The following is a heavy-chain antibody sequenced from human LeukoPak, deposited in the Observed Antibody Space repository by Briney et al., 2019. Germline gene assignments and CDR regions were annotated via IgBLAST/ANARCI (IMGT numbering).Heavy chain of an antibody. Sequence: GGSLRLSCAASGFTFSNHAMSWVRQAPGKGLEWVSSISSSSSYIYYADSVKGRFTISRDNAKNSLYLQMNSLRAEDTAVYYCARVLTDSSSVVRGEVDYWGQGTLVTVSS. CDR2: ISSSSSYI. J-gene: IGHJ4*02. CDR1: GFTFSNHA. D-gene: IGHD6-13*01. CDR3: ARVLTDSSSVVRGEVDY. V-gene: IGHV3-21*01.